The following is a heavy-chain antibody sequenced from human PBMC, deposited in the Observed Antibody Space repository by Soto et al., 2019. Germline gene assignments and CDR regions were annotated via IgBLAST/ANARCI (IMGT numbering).Heavy chain of an antibody. D-gene: IGHD1-26*01. CDR1: GFTVITNY. CDR2: IYAGGST. J-gene: IGHJ4*02. Sequence: EVQMVESGGGLVQPGGSLRLSCAVSGFTVITNYISWVRQAPGKGLEWVSDIYAGGSTYYTDSVKGRFAISGDNSKNTLYLQMNSLRAEDTAVYYCARKKSIVGATGYFDYWGQGTLVIVSS. V-gene: IGHV3-66*01. CDR3: ARKKSIVGATGYFDY.